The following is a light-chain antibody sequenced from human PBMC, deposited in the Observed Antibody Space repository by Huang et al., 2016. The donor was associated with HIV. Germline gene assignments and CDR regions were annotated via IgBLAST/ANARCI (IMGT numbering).Light chain of an antibody. Sequence: VMTQSPATLSVSPGERVTLSCRASQTVIRNLAWYHQRPGQPPRLLVYGAAVRAAGVPDRFSGSGSGTDFTLTITSLQSEDFAIYYCQQYNRWPPLTFGGGTKVETK. CDR3: QQYNRWPPLT. V-gene: IGKV3-15*01. J-gene: IGKJ4*01. CDR1: QTVIRN. CDR2: GAA.